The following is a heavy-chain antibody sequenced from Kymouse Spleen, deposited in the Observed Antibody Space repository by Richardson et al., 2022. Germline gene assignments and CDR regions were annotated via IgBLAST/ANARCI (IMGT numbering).Heavy chain of an antibody. CDR1: GGSFSGYY. D-gene: IGHD2-2*02. Sequence: QVQLQQWGAGLLKPSETLSLTCAVYGGSFSGYYWSWIRQPPGKGLEWIGEINHSGSTNYNPSLKSRVTISVDTSKNQFSLKLSSVTAADTAVYYCARSTLYNWFDPWGQGTLVTVSS. J-gene: IGHJ5*02. CDR2: INHSGST. V-gene: IGHV4-34*01. CDR3: ARSTLYNWFDP.